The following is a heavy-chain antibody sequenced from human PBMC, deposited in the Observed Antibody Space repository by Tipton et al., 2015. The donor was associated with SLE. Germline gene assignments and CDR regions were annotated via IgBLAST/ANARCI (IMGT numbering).Heavy chain of an antibody. Sequence: LSCTVSGGSISSSSYYWGWIRQPPGKGLDWIGTIYYSGTTYYNPSLKSRVTISVDTSKIQFSLKLSSVTAADTAVYYCAIGGDSGYDLWGQGTTVIVSS. CDR3: AIGGDSGYDL. CDR1: GGSISSSSYY. J-gene: IGHJ6*02. V-gene: IGHV4-39*07. D-gene: IGHD5-12*01. CDR2: IYYSGTT.